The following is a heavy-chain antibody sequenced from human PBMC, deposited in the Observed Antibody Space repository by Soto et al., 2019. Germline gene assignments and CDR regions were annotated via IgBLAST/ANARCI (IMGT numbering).Heavy chain of an antibody. D-gene: IGHD3-3*01. V-gene: IGHV3-33*01. CDR3: AIEGGYDFWSAYDFDY. CDR2: IWYDGSNK. J-gene: IGHJ4*02. Sequence: QVQLVESGGGVVQPGRSLRLSCAASGFTFSSYGMHWVRQAPGKGLEWVAVIWYDGSNKYYADSVKGRFTISRDNSKNTLYLQMNSLRAEDTAVSYCAIEGGYDFWSAYDFDYWGQGTLVTVSS. CDR1: GFTFSSYG.